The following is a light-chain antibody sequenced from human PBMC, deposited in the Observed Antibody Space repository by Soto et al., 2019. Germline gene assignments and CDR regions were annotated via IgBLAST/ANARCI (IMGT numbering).Light chain of an antibody. V-gene: IGKV3D-15*01. CDR1: QSISTY. Sequence: EIVMTQSPATLSVSPGERATLSCRASQSISTYLAWFQQKPGQAPRLLIYGASIRATGIPDRFSGSGSGTDFTLTISGLDPKDFALYYCQQYDITPPNTFGGGTKVDI. J-gene: IGKJ4*01. CDR3: QQYDITPPNT. CDR2: GAS.